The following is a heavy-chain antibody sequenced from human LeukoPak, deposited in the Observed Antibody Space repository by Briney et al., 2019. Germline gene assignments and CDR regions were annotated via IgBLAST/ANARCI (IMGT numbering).Heavy chain of an antibody. J-gene: IGHJ6*03. CDR2: INPNSGGT. CDR1: GYTFTGYY. D-gene: IGHD3-22*01. CDR3: ARNLGYDSSGYYYPYMDV. V-gene: IGHV1-2*02. Sequence: ASVKVSCKASGYTFTGYYMHWVRQAPGQGLEWMGWINPNSGGTNYAQKFQGRVTMTRDTSISTAYMELSRLRSDDTAVYYCARNLGYDSSGYYYPYMDVWGKGTTVTISS.